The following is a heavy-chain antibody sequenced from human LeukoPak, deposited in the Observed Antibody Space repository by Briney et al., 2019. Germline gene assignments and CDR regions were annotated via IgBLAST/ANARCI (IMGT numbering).Heavy chain of an antibody. CDR1: GFTFSSYG. V-gene: IGHV3-33*01. D-gene: IGHD3-22*01. CDR2: IWYDGSNK. Sequence: GGSLRLSCAASGFTFSSYGMHWVRQAPGKGLEWVAVIWYDGSNKYYADPVKGRFTISRDNSKNTLYLQMNSLRAEDTAVYYCARDGRYYYDSSGYYYFDYWGQGTLVTVSS. J-gene: IGHJ4*02. CDR3: ARDGRYYYDSSGYYYFDY.